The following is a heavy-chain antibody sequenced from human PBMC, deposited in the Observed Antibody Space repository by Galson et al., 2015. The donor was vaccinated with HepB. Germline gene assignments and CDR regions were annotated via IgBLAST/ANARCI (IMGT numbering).Heavy chain of an antibody. D-gene: IGHD5-12*01. J-gene: IGHJ4*02. Sequence: SLRLSCAASGFTFSSYSMNWVRQAPGKGLEWVSSISSSSSYIYYADSVKGRFTISRDNAKNSLYLQMNSLRAEDTAVYYCARGEEGGYDDYFDYWGQGTLVTVSS. CDR2: ISSSSSYI. CDR3: ARGEEGGYDDYFDY. V-gene: IGHV3-21*01. CDR1: GFTFSSYS.